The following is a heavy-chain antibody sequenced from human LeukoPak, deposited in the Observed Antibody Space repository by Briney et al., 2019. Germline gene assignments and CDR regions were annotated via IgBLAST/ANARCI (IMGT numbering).Heavy chain of an antibody. D-gene: IGHD6-13*01. CDR2: ISGSGGST. CDR1: GFTFSSYA. Sequence: GGSLRLSCAASGFTFSSYAMSWVRQAPGKGLEWVSAISGSGGSTYYADSVKGRFTISRDNSKNTLYLQMNSLRAEDTAVYYCAKEARGMYSILNYFDYWGQGTLVTVSS. V-gene: IGHV3-23*01. J-gene: IGHJ4*02. CDR3: AKEARGMYSILNYFDY.